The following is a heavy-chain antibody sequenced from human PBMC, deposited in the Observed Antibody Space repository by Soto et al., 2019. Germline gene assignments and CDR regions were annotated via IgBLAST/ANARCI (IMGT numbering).Heavy chain of an antibody. CDR1: GGSISSYY. CDR2: IYYSGST. Sequence: PSETLSLTCTVSGGSISSYYWSWIRQPPGKGLEWIGYIYYSGSTNYNPSLKSRVTISVDTSKNQFSLKLSSVTAADTAVYYCAGQYYYYGMDVWGQGTTVTVSS. J-gene: IGHJ6*02. CDR3: AGQYYYYGMDV. V-gene: IGHV4-59*01.